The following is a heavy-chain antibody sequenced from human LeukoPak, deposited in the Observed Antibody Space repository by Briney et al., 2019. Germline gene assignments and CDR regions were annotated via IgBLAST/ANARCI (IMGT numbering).Heavy chain of an antibody. J-gene: IGHJ4*02. CDR1: GYSFSTYW. CDR2: IYPGDSDT. D-gene: IGHD2-2*02. CDR3: ARQGNPIPYFDY. V-gene: IGHV5-51*01. Sequence: GESLKISCKGSGYSFSTYWIGWVRQMPGKGLELMGIIYPGDSDTRYSPSFRGQVTISADKSISTAYLQWSSLKASDSAIYYCARQGNPIPYFDYRGQGTLVTVSS.